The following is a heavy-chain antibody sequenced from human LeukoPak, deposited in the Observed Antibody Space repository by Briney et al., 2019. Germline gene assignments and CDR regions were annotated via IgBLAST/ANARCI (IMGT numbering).Heavy chain of an antibody. Sequence: PSETLSLTCTVSGGSLNTYYWGWIRQSTGKGLEWIGYIYSSGSTNYKSSLKSRVAISIDTSKNQFSLKVTSVTAGDTAIYYCVRLGESGRHHAYFDYWGQGTLVTVSS. D-gene: IGHD3-16*01. CDR2: IYSSGST. CDR1: GGSLNTYY. J-gene: IGHJ4*02. CDR3: VRLGESGRHHAYFDY. V-gene: IGHV4-59*08.